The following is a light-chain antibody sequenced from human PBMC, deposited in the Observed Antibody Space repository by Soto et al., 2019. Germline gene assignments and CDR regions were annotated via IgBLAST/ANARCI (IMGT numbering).Light chain of an antibody. CDR2: GAS. V-gene: IGKV3-20*01. J-gene: IGKJ4*01. CDR1: QSVSSNY. CDR3: QQYGGSPLVT. Sequence: EIVLTQSPGTLSLSPGERATLSCRASQSVSSNYLAWYQQKLGQAPRLLIYGASSRATGIPDRFSGSGSGTDFTLTISRLEPEDFAVYYCQQYGGSPLVTFGGGTNVEIK.